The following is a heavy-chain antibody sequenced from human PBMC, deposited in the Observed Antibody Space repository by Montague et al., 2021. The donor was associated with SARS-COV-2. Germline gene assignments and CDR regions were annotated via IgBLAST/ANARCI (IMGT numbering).Heavy chain of an antibody. V-gene: IGHV4-59*01. Sequence: SETLSLTCTVSGGTISSYYYSWIRQPPGKALEWIGYISYIGSTNYNPFLKSRVTVSIDTSKNQFSLKLSSVTAADSAVYYCARQGSDYCSSTSCYAADRPFDIWGQGTMVTVSS. CDR3: ARQGSDYCSSTSCYAADRPFDI. D-gene: IGHD2-2*01. J-gene: IGHJ3*02. CDR1: GGTISSYY. CDR2: ISYIGST.